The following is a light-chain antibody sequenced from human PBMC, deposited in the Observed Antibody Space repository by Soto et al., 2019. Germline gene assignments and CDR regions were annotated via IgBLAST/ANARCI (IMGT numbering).Light chain of an antibody. J-gene: IGLJ1*01. CDR1: SSDVGGYNY. V-gene: IGLV2-8*01. CDR3: SSYAGSSNV. Sequence: QSLLTHLASSSGSPGRSVAISCTGTSSDVGGYNYVSWYQQHPGKAPKLMIYEVNKRPSGVPDRFSCSKSGNTASLTVSGLQAEDEADYYCSSYAGSSNVFGTGTKVTVL. CDR2: EVN.